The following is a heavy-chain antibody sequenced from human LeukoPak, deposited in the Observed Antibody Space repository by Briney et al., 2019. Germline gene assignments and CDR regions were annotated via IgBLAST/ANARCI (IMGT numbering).Heavy chain of an antibody. J-gene: IGHJ4*02. V-gene: IGHV4-59*03. Sequence: SESLSLTCTVSGVSTSSYYWSWIRQPPGKGLEWVGQIYYRGTTNYNPSLNSRVTISIDMSKNQFSLKLNSVTAADTAVYYCAAESERWLFRSWGQGTLVTVSS. CDR2: IYYRGTT. CDR1: GVSTSSYY. CDR3: AAESERWLFRS. D-gene: IGHD6-19*01.